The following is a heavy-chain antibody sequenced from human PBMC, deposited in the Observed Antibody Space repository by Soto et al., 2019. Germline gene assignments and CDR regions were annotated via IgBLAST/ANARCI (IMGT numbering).Heavy chain of an antibody. D-gene: IGHD2-2*01. CDR2: ISSSSSTI. V-gene: IGHV3-48*02. J-gene: IGHJ6*02. CDR3: ARDKVGYCSSTSCQPNQGMDV. CDR1: GFTFSSYS. Sequence: GGSLRLSCAASGFTFSSYSMNWVRQAPGKGLEWVSYISSSSSTIYYADSVKGRFTISRDNAKNSLYLQMNSLRDEDTAVYYCARDKVGYCSSTSCQPNQGMDVWGQGTTVTVSS.